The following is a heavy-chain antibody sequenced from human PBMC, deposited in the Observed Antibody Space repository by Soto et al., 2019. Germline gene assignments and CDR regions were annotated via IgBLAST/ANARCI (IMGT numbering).Heavy chain of an antibody. CDR3: TTDLPGGTLDY. CDR2: IKSKPDGETT. CDR1: GFIFSNAW. Sequence: EVQMVESGGGLVKPGGSVRLSCAASGFIFSNAWMNWVRQVPGKGLEWVGRIKSKPDGETTDYAAPVRGRFTISRDDSKNTLFLQMNSLKTEDTAVYFCTTDLPGGTLDYWGRGTLVTVSS. V-gene: IGHV3-15*07. J-gene: IGHJ4*02.